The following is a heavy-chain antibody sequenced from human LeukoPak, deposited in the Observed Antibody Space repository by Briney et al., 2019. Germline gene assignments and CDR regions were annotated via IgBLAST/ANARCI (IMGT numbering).Heavy chain of an antibody. V-gene: IGHV1-69*04. J-gene: IGHJ6*02. CDR1: GGTFSSYA. CDR3: ARDASLYYYGMDV. Sequence: GASVKVSCKASGGTFSSYAISRVRQAPGQGLEWMGRIIPILGIANYAQKFQGRVTITADKSTSTAYMELSSLRSEDTAVYYCARDASLYYYGMDVWGQGTTVTVSS. CDR2: IIPILGIA.